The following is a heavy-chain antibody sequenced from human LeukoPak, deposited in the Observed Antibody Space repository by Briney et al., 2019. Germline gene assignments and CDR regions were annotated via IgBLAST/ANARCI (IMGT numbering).Heavy chain of an antibody. CDR3: AREIVGATY. J-gene: IGHJ4*02. D-gene: IGHD1-26*01. Sequence: SVKVSCKASGYXFTGYYIHWVRQAPGQGLEWMGGVIPILGTANYAQKFQGRVTITADESTSTAYMELGSLRSEDTAVYYCAREIVGATYWGQGTLVTVSS. CDR2: VIPILGTA. V-gene: IGHV1-69*13. CDR1: GYXFTGYY.